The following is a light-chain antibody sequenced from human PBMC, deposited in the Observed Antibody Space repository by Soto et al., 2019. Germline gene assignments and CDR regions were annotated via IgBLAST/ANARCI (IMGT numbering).Light chain of an antibody. CDR2: DVD. Sequence: QSALTQPRSVSGSLGQSGTISCTGTSSVVGGYNYVSWYQRHPGKDPRLMIYDVDKRPSGVPDRFSGSKSGNTASLTISGLQADDEADYYCCSYAGIYTYVFGTGTKLTVL. CDR3: CSYAGIYTYV. V-gene: IGLV2-11*01. J-gene: IGLJ1*01. CDR1: SSVVGGYNY.